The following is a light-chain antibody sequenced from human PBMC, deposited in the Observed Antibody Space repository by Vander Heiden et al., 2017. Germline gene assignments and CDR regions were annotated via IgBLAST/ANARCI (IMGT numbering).Light chain of an antibody. CDR3: SSYTSTSTWV. J-gene: IGLJ3*02. Sequence: QSALTQPASVSGSPGQSITISCTGTSSDIGGYKYVSWYQQHPGKAPNLMIYDVSNRPAGVSNRFSGSKSGSTASLTISGLQAEDEGDYYCSSYTSTSTWVFGGGTKLTVL. CDR2: DVS. V-gene: IGLV2-14*03. CDR1: SSDIGGYKY.